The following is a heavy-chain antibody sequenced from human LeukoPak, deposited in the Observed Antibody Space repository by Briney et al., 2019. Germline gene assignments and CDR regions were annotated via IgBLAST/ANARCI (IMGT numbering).Heavy chain of an antibody. V-gene: IGHV3-30*18. D-gene: IGHD3-10*01. Sequence: GRSLRLSCAASGFTFSSYGMHWVRQAPGKGLEWVAVISYDGINKYYADSVKGRYTLSRENSKNTLYLQMNSLRAEDTAVYYCAKDCFPCYYGSGTPGYFDYWGQGALVTVSS. CDR2: ISYDGINK. CDR1: GFTFSSYG. J-gene: IGHJ4*02. CDR3: AKDCFPCYYGSGTPGYFDY.